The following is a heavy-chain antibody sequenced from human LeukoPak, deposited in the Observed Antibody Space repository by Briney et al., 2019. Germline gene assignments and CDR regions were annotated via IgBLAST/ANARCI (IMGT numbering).Heavy chain of an antibody. Sequence: PGGSLRLSCAASGFTFSSYGMHWVRQAPGKGLEWVAFIRYDGSNKYYADSVKGRFTISRDNSKNTLYLQMNSLRAEDTAVYYCAGGGGYSYGFKYYFDYWGQGTLVTVSS. CDR1: GFTFSSYG. J-gene: IGHJ4*02. D-gene: IGHD5-18*01. V-gene: IGHV3-30*02. CDR2: IRYDGSNK. CDR3: AGGGGYSYGFKYYFDY.